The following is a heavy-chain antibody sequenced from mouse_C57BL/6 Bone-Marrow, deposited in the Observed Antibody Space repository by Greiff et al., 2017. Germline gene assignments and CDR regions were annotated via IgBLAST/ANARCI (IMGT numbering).Heavy chain of an antibody. CDR2: ISDGGSYT. V-gene: IGHV5-4*03. J-gene: IGHJ2*01. Sequence: EVKLVESGGGLVKPGGSLKLSCAASGFTFSSYAMSWVRQTPEKRLEWVATISDGGSYTYYPDKVKGRFTISRDNAKNNLYLQMSHLKSEDTAMYYCATSRDYWGQGTTLTVSS. CDR1: GFTFSSYA. CDR3: ATSRDY.